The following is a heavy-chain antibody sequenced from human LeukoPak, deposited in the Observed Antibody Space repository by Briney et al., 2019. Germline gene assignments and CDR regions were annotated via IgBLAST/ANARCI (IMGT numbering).Heavy chain of an antibody. J-gene: IGHJ5*02. D-gene: IGHD2-21*02. CDR3: AKDGGYCGGDCYPWESWFDP. CDR1: GFTFSSYG. Sequence: GGSLRLSCAASGFTFSSYGMHWVRQAPGKGLEWVAVISYDGSNKYYADSVKGRFTISRDNSKNTLYLQMNSLRAEDTAVYYCAKDGGYCGGDCYPWESWFDPWGQGTLVTASS. CDR2: ISYDGSNK. V-gene: IGHV3-30*18.